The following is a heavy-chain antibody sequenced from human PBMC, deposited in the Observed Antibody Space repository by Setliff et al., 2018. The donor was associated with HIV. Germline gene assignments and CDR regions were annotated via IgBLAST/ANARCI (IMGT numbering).Heavy chain of an antibody. Sequence: SETLSLTCAVSGYSISSGYYWGWIRQPPGKGLEWIGSIYHSESTYYNPSLKSRVTISVDTSKNQFSLKLSSVPAAGTAVYYCARLPYSSGRYLDYWGQGTLVTVSS. J-gene: IGHJ4*02. D-gene: IGHD6-19*01. CDR2: IYHSEST. CDR3: ARLPYSSGRYLDY. V-gene: IGHV4-38-2*01. CDR1: GYSISSGYY.